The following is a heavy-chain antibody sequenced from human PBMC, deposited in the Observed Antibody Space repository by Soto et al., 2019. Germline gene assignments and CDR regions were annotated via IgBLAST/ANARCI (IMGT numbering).Heavy chain of an antibody. D-gene: IGHD6-13*01. J-gene: IGHJ4*01. V-gene: IGHV3-72*01. Sequence: PGGSLRLSCAASGFTFSDHYMDWVRQAPGKGLEWVGRIRNKANRYTTEYAASVKGRFTISRDDSRNSLYLQMNSLQTEDTAVYYCNTDAPLAPGTVDYWGQGALVTVSS. CDR1: GFTFSDHY. CDR3: NTDAPLAPGTVDY. CDR2: IRNKANRYTT.